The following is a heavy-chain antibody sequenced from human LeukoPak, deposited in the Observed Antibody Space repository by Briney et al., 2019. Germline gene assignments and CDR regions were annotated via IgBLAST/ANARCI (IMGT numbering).Heavy chain of an antibody. CDR2: ISSSSYI. D-gene: IGHD6-19*01. V-gene: IGHV3-21*01. CDR1: GFTFSSYS. J-gene: IGHJ6*02. Sequence: GGSLRLSCAASGFTFSSYSMNWVRQAPGKGLEWVSSISSSSYINHADSVKGRFTISRNNATNSLYLHMNRLRAEDTAVYYCARDIAVAGYYYYYYGMDVWGQGTTVTVSS. CDR3: ARDIAVAGYYYYYYGMDV.